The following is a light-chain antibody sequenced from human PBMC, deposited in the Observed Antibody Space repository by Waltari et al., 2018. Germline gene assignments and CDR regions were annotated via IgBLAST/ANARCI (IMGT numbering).Light chain of an antibody. CDR1: SSVVGGYNY. J-gene: IGLJ2*01. V-gene: IGLV2-8*01. Sequence: QSALTQPPSASGPPGQSVTLSCTRTSSVVGGYNYVSWYQQHPGNPPKLMIYAVSKGPSAFLARFSCSKSASTASLTVFGLHAEDEAVYYCSSYAGSNKNVVFGGGTKLTVL. CDR2: AVS. CDR3: SSYAGSNKNVV.